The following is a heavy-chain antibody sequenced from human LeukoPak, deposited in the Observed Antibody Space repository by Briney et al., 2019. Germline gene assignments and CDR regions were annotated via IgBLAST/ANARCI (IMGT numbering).Heavy chain of an antibody. V-gene: IGHV1-69*05. Sequence: ASVKVSCKASGGTFSSYAISWLRQAPGQGLEWMGRIIPIFGTANYAQKFQGRVTITTDESTSTAYMELSSLRSEDTAVYYCARGHTQREIVWGQGTLVTISS. CDR3: ARGHTQREIV. CDR1: GGTFSSYA. J-gene: IGHJ4*02. CDR2: IIPIFGTA. D-gene: IGHD1-1*01.